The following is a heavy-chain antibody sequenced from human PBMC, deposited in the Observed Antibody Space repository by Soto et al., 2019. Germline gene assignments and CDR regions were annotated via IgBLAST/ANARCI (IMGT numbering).Heavy chain of an antibody. V-gene: IGHV1-69*12. J-gene: IGHJ3*02. D-gene: IGHD3-22*01. CDR1: GGTFSSYA. Sequence: QVQLVQSGAGVKKPGSSVKVSCKASGGTFSSYAISWVRQAPGQGLEWMGGIIPIFGTANYAQKFQGRVTITADESTSTAYMELSSLRSEDTAVYYCAREATYYYDSSGYYVFDAFDIWGQGTMVTVSS. CDR3: AREATYYYDSSGYYVFDAFDI. CDR2: IIPIFGTA.